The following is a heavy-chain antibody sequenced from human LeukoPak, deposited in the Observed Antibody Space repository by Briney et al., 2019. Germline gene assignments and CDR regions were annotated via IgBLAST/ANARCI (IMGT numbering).Heavy chain of an antibody. CDR2: MNPNSGNT. D-gene: IGHD6-13*01. CDR3: ARGIAAADDAFDI. Sequence: ASVKVSCKASGYTFTSYDINWVRQATGQGLEWMGWMNPNSGNTGYAQKFQGGVTITRNTSISTAYMELSSLRSEDTAVYYCARGIAAADDAFDIWGQGTMVTVSS. CDR1: GYTFTSYD. V-gene: IGHV1-8*03. J-gene: IGHJ3*02.